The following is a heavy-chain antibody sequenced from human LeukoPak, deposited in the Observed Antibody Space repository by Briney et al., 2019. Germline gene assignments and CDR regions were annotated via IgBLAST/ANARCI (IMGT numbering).Heavy chain of an antibody. CDR3: ARHVYYGSGSYRGGFDY. V-gene: IGHV4-39*01. Sequence: SETLSLTCTVSGGSISRSSYYWGWIRQPPGKGLEWIGSIYYSGSTYYNPSLKSRVTISVDTSKNQFSLKLSSVTAADTGVYYCARHVYYGSGSYRGGFDYWGQGTLVTVS. CDR1: GGSISRSSYY. CDR2: IYYSGST. J-gene: IGHJ4*02. D-gene: IGHD3-10*01.